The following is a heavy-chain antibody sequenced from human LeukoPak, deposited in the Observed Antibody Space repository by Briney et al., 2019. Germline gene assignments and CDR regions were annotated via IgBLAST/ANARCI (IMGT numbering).Heavy chain of an antibody. J-gene: IGHJ6*02. V-gene: IGHV1-8*02. Sequence: ASVKVSCKASGGTFSSYAISWVRQATGQGLEWMGWMNPNNGNTGSGQKFQGRLTMTRDTSINTAYMELSSLRSDDTAVYFCARGRRQRAATDKEYNYYYVMDVWGLGTTVTVSS. CDR3: ARGRRQRAATDKEYNYYYVMDV. CDR2: MNPNNGNT. D-gene: IGHD3-22*01. CDR1: GGTFSSYA.